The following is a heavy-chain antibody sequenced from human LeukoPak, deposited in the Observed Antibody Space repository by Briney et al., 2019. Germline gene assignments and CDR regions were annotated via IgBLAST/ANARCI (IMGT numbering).Heavy chain of an antibody. CDR1: GFTVSSNY. CDR3: ARCSGGSCSYYFDY. CDR2: IYSGGST. V-gene: IGHV3-53*01. Sequence: GGSLRLSCAASGFTVSSNYMSWVRQAPGKGLEWVSVIYSGGSTYYADSVEGRFTISRDNSKNTLYLQMNSLRAEDTAVYYCARCSGGSCSYYFDYWGQGTLVTVSS. D-gene: IGHD2-15*01. J-gene: IGHJ4*02.